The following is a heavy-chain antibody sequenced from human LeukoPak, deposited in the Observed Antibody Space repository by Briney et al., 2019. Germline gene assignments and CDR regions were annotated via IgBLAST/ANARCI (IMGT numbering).Heavy chain of an antibody. V-gene: IGHV1-69*04. J-gene: IGHJ4*02. CDR2: IIPILGIA. Sequence: SVKVSFKASGGTFSSYAISWVRQAPGQGLEWMGRIIPILGIANYAQKFQGRVTITADKSTSTAYMELSSLRSEDTAVYYCARAGYCSSTSCIRFDYWGQGTLVTVSS. CDR1: GGTFSSYA. D-gene: IGHD2-2*01. CDR3: ARAGYCSSTSCIRFDY.